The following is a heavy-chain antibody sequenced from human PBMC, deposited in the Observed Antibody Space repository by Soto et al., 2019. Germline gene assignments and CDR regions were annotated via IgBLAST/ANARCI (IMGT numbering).Heavy chain of an antibody. CDR2: IIPILGIA. Sequence: SVKVSCKASGGTFSSYTIIWVRQAPGQGLEWMGRIIPILGIANYAQKFQGRVTITADKSTSTAYMELSSLRSEDTAVYYCARDWVYCSSTSCYFDYWGQGTLVTVS. CDR3: ARDWVYCSSTSCYFDY. D-gene: IGHD2-2*01. V-gene: IGHV1-69*04. J-gene: IGHJ4*02. CDR1: GGTFSSYT.